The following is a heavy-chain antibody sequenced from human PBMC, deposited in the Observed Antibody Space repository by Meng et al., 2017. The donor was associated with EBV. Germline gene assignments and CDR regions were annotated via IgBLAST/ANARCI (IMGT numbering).Heavy chain of an antibody. CDR2: FLPTLGAP. CDR3: ASESGRGYTPDY. V-gene: IGHV1-69*01. J-gene: IGHJ4*02. CDR1: GGPFRNYA. D-gene: IGHD3-10*01. Sequence: QVRLVQSAAEVKMPGSSVKVSCKTSGGPFRNYAISWVRQAPGQGLEWLGGFLPTLGAPNYAQKFHGRVSITADESTSTHYMDLSSLRSEDTAVYYCASESGRGYTPDYWGQGTLVTVSS.